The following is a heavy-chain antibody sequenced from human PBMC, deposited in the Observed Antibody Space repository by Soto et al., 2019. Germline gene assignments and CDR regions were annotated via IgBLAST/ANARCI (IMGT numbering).Heavy chain of an antibody. CDR1: GGSISSYY. Sequence: SETLSLTCTVSGGSISSYYWSWIRQPPGKGLEWSGYIYYSGSTNYNPSLKSRVTISVDTSKNQFSLKLSSVTAADTAVYYCARDLTGSYFDYWGQGTLVTVSS. J-gene: IGHJ4*02. V-gene: IGHV4-59*01. CDR3: ARDLTGSYFDY. CDR2: IYYSGST. D-gene: IGHD3-9*01.